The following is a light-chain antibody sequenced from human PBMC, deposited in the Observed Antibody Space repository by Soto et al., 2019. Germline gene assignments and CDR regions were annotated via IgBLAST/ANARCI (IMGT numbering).Light chain of an antibody. CDR3: QQYGRSWWT. CDR1: QSVSSSY. V-gene: IGKV3-20*01. CDR2: GAS. J-gene: IGKJ1*01. Sequence: EIVLTQSPGTLSLSPGERATLSCRTSQSVSSSYLAWYQQKPGQAPRLLIYGASSRATGIPDRFSGSGSGTDFTLTNSRLEPEDFEVYYCQQYGRSWWTFGQGTKVEIK.